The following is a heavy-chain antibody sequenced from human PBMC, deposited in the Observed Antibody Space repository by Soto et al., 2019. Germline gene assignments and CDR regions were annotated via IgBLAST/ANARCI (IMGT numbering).Heavy chain of an antibody. CDR1: GGSISSGCYS. V-gene: IGHV4-30-2*03. CDR2: IYHSGST. J-gene: IGHJ4*02. D-gene: IGHD3-10*01. CDR3: ARQVYYYGSGSQMGY. Sequence: SETLSLTCAVSGGSISSGCYSWSWIRQPPGKGLEWIGYIYHSGSTYYNPSLKSRVTISVDTSKNQFSLKLSSVTAADTAVYYCARQVYYYGSGSQMGYWGQGTLVTVSS.